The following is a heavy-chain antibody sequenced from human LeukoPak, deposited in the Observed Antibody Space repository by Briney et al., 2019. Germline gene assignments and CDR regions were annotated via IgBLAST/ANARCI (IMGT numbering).Heavy chain of an antibody. CDR2: ISSSSSYM. J-gene: IGHJ4*02. Sequence: PGGSLRLSCAASGFTFSIYGMNWVRQAPGKGLEWVSSISSSSSYMFYADSLKGRFTISRDNAKNTLYLQMNSLRVEDTAVYYCAKNRQSASSDFDYWGQGTLVTVSS. CDR1: GFTFSIYG. CDR3: AKNRQSASSDFDY. V-gene: IGHV3-21*01. D-gene: IGHD6-6*01.